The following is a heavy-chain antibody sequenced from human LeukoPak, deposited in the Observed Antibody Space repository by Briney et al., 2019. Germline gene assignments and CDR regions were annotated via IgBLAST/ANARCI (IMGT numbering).Heavy chain of an antibody. CDR3: AKDMELAS. Sequence: PGGSLRLSCAASGFTFSSYAMHWVRQAPGKGLEWVAVISYDGSNKYYADSVKGRFTISRDNAKNSLYLQMNNLRGEDTAEYYCAKDMELASWGQGTLVTVSS. V-gene: IGHV3-30-3*02. CDR1: GFTFSSYA. D-gene: IGHD1-26*01. CDR2: ISYDGSNK. J-gene: IGHJ5*02.